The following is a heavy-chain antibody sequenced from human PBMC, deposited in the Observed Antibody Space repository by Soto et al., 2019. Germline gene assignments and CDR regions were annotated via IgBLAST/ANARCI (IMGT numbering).Heavy chain of an antibody. J-gene: IGHJ4*02. CDR2: IYYNGNT. Sequence: QVQLQESGPGLVKPSETLSLTCTVSGGSISNHYWSWIRQPPGKGLEWIGYIYYNGNTNYNPSLKSRVIMSVDTSKNQSSLKLSSVTAAHTAVYYCTRANWYSEYWGQGTLVTVSS. V-gene: IGHV4-59*11. D-gene: IGHD7-27*01. CDR3: TRANWYSEY. CDR1: GGSISNHY.